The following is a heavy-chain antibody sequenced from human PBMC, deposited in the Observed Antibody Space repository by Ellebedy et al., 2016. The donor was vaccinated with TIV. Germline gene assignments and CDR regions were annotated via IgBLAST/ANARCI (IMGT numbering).Heavy chain of an antibody. V-gene: IGHV5-51*01. J-gene: IGHJ1*01. CDR2: IYPGDSDT. CDR3: AGLGGYCSGGSCYSEYFQH. D-gene: IGHD2-15*01. Sequence: KVSCXGSGYSFTSYWIGWVRQMPGKGLEWMGIIYPGDSDTRYSPSFQGQVTISADKSISTAYLQWSSLKASDTAMYYCAGLGGYCSGGSCYSEYFQHWGQGTLVTVSS. CDR1: GYSFTSYW.